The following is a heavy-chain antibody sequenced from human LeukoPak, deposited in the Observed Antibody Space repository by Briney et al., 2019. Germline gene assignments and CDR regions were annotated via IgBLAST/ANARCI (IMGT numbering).Heavy chain of an antibody. CDR1: GGSIGSYY. J-gene: IGHJ3*02. CDR2: IYTSGST. V-gene: IGHV4-4*07. D-gene: IGHD3-22*01. CDR3: AVRITMIVGAFDI. Sequence: SETLSLTCTVSGGSIGSYYWSWIRQPAGKGLEWIGRIYTSGSTNYNPSLKSRVTMSVDTSKNQFSPKLSSVTAADTAVYYCAVRITMIVGAFDIWGQGTMVTVSS.